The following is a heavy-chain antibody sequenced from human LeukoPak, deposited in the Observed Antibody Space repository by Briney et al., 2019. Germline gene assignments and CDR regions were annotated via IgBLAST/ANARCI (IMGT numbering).Heavy chain of an antibody. Sequence: GGSLRLSCAASGFTFSSYAMSWVRQAPGKGLEWVSAISGSGGSTNYADSVKGRFTISRDNSKNTLYLQMNSLGAEDTAVYYCAKSRWLQPFYFDYWGQGTLVTVSS. CDR3: AKSRWLQPFYFDY. J-gene: IGHJ4*02. D-gene: IGHD5-24*01. CDR1: GFTFSSYA. V-gene: IGHV3-23*01. CDR2: ISGSGGST.